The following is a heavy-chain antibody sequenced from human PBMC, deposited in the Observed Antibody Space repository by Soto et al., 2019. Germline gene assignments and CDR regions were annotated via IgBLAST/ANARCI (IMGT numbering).Heavy chain of an antibody. CDR2: VYYSGST. Sequence: SETLSLTCTVSGGSVRSGRYYWGWIRQPPGKGLEWIGYVYYSGSTNYNPSLKSRATISIDTFNDQFSLKLASVTAADTAVYYCVRGPGREPQYYYGMDVWGQGTAVTVSS. D-gene: IGHD1-1*01. CDR1: GGSVRSGRYY. V-gene: IGHV4-61*01. CDR3: VRGPGREPQYYYGMDV. J-gene: IGHJ6*02.